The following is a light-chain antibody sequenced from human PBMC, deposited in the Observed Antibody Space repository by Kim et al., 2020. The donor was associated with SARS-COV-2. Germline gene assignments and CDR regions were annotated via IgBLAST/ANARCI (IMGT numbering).Light chain of an antibody. Sequence: DIQMTQSPSTLSASVADRVTITCRASQSISSWLAWYQQQPGKAPKLLISKASNLESGVPSRFSGSGSGTEFTLTISTLQPDDFAIYYCQQYSSYWTFGQGTKVDIK. CDR1: QSISSW. J-gene: IGKJ1*01. V-gene: IGKV1-5*03. CDR3: QQYSSYWT. CDR2: KAS.